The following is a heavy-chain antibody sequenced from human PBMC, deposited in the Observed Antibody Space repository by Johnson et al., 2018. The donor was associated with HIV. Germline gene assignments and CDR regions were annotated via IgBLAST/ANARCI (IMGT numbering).Heavy chain of an antibody. CDR2: IGIAGDT. CDR1: GFTFSGYD. J-gene: IGHJ3*02. CDR3: ARASYNSSSWTWDVFDI. Sequence: VQLVESGGGLIQPGGSLRLSCAASGFTFSGYDMHWVRQPTGKGLEWVSAIGIAGDTYYQGSVKGRFSISRENAKNSLYLRMNSLRAGDTAMYYCARASYNSSSWTWDVFDIW. V-gene: IGHV3-13*01. D-gene: IGHD6-13*01.